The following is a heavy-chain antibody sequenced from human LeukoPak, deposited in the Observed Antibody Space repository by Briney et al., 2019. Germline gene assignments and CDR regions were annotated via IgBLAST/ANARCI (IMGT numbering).Heavy chain of an antibody. CDR1: GFMFSGFW. J-gene: IGHJ4*02. Sequence: GGSLRLSCAASGFMFSGFWMTWVRQAPGKGLEWVANIKHDGSEKNYVDSVKGRFTISRDNAKNSLYLQMNSLGGEDTAVYYCATRPRSDYYFVIFDYWGQGTLVTVSS. D-gene: IGHD3-22*01. CDR2: IKHDGSEK. V-gene: IGHV3-7*01. CDR3: ATRPRSDYYFVIFDY.